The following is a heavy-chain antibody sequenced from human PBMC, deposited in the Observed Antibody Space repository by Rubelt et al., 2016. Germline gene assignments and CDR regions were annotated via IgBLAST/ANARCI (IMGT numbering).Heavy chain of an antibody. V-gene: IGHV3-7*01. J-gene: IGHJ6*02. CDR3: ARGHYGMDV. Sequence: EVQLVESGGGLVQPGGSLRLSCAASRFTFSNYWMTWVRRAPGKGLEWVANIKRDGSEKYSVDSVKGRFTISRDNAKNSLYLQMNNLRAEDTAVYYCARGHYGMDVWGQGTTVTVSS. CDR1: RFTFSNYW. CDR2: IKRDGSEK.